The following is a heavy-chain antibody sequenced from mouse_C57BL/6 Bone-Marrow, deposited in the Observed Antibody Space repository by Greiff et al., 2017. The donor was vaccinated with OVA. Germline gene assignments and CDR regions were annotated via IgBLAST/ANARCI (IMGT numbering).Heavy chain of an antibody. J-gene: IGHJ1*03. CDR1: GYTFTSYG. D-gene: IGHD1-1*01. CDR2: IYPRSGNT. Sequence: QVQLQQSGAELARPGASVKLSCKASGYTFTSYGISWVKQRTGQGLEWIGEIYPRSGNTYYNEKFKGKATLTADKSSSTAYMELRSLTSEDSAVYFCARRYGSSFYWYVDVWGTGTTVTVSS. V-gene: IGHV1-81*01. CDR3: ARRYGSSFYWYVDV.